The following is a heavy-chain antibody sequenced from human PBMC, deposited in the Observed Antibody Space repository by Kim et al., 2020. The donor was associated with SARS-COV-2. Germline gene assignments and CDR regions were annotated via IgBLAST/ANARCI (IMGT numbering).Heavy chain of an antibody. CDR2: ITSSSRYI. Sequence: GGSLRLSCEASGFSINTYSMNWVHQAPGKGLEWVSAITSSSRYIYYADSVKGRFTISRDNAKNSVYLQINSLRREDTAVYYCARDDHGAGRNFDLWGQGT. CDR3: ARDDHGAGRNFDL. J-gene: IGHJ4*02. D-gene: IGHD6-19*01. CDR1: GFSINTYS. V-gene: IGHV3-21*06.